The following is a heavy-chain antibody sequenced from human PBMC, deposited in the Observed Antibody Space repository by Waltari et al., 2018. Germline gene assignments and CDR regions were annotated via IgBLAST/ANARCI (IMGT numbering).Heavy chain of an antibody. CDR1: GYSLSRGSY. CDR2: IYRSGSS. CDR3: ARDRGYASGRGIDY. V-gene: IGHV4-38-2*02. J-gene: IGHJ4*02. Sequence: QVQLQESGPGLVKPSETLSLPCTVSGYSLSRGSYWGWIRQPPGKGLEWIGSIYRSGSSYYNPSLKSPVTISVDTSKNQFSLKLSSVTAADTAVYYCARDRGYASGRGIDYWGQGTLVTVSS. D-gene: IGHD3-10*01.